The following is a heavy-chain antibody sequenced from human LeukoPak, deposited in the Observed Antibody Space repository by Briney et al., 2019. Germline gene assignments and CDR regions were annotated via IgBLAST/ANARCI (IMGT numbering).Heavy chain of an antibody. D-gene: IGHD2-15*01. CDR2: IDDDGSRR. J-gene: IGHJ6*02. Sequence: GGSLRLSCAASGFTFSKYWMHWVRQAPGKGLVWVSRIDDDGSRRNCADSVKGRFTISRDNAKNTLYLQMSSLRAEDTAVYFCVRGYSFGPYGMDVWGQGTTVTVSS. CDR3: VRGYSFGPYGMDV. V-gene: IGHV3-74*01. CDR1: GFTFSKYW.